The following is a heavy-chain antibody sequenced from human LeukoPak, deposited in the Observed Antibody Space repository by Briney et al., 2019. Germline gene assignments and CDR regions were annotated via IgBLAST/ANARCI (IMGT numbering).Heavy chain of an antibody. J-gene: IGHJ4*02. CDR1: GFTFSSHA. CDR3: AKDYDSSGYRDY. Sequence: GGSLRLSCAASGFTFSSHAMSWVRQAPGKGLEWVSAISGSGGSTYHADSVKGRFTISRDNSKNTLYLQMNSLRAEDTAVYYCAKDYDSSGYRDYWGQGTLVTVSS. CDR2: ISGSGGST. D-gene: IGHD3-22*01. V-gene: IGHV3-23*01.